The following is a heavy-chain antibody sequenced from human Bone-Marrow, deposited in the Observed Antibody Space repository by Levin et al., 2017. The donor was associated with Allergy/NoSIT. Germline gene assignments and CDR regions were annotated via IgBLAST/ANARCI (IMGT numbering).Heavy chain of an antibody. CDR3: AHSQSLRPGLPGYNYGPFDF. D-gene: IGHD5-18*01. J-gene: IGHJ4*02. CDR2: IYWADDL. CDR1: GFSLSPSGVG. V-gene: IGHV2-5*02. Sequence: SGPTLVKPTQTLTLTCTFSGFSLSPSGVGVSWIRQPPGKALEWLALIYWADDLRYRPSLKNRLTITKDTSKNQVVLTLTNVDPVDTATYFCAHSQSLRPGLPGYNYGPFDFWGQGTLVIVSS.